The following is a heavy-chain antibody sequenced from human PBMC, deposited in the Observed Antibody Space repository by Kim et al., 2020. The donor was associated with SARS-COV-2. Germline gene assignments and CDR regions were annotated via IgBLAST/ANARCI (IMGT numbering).Heavy chain of an antibody. Sequence: NYNPALESRVTISADTSKNQFSLRLTSATAADTALYYCARRDMKRGIDYWGQGTLVTVSS. CDR3: ARRDMKRGIDY. J-gene: IGHJ4*02. D-gene: IGHD3-10*01. V-gene: IGHV4-34*01.